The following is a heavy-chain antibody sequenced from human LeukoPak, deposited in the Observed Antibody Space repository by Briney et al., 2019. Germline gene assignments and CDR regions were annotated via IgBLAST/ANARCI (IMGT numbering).Heavy chain of an antibody. Sequence: PSQTLSLTCTVSAGSISSRDFFWRWVRQHPGKGLEWIGYIFYSGSTYYNPSLEGRVTMSVDTSKNRFSLTLISVTAADTAVYYCTRITGLMRVTFDTWGQGTLVTVSS. J-gene: IGHJ5*02. D-gene: IGHD2-8*02. V-gene: IGHV4-31*02. CDR3: TRITGLMRVTFDT. CDR1: AGSISSRDFF. CDR2: IFYSGST.